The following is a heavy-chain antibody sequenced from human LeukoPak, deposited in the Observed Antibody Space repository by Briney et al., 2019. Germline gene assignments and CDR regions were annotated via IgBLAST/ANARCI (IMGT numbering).Heavy chain of an antibody. CDR3: AKGLVDYFDY. D-gene: IGHD2-8*02. Sequence: PGGSLRLSCAASGFTFSSYAMTWARQAPGKGLEWVSAVSGSGGSTYYADSVKGRFTISRDNSKNTLYLQMNSLRAEDTAVYYCAKGLVDYFDYWGQGTLVTASS. V-gene: IGHV3-23*01. CDR1: GFTFSSYA. J-gene: IGHJ4*02. CDR2: VSGSGGST.